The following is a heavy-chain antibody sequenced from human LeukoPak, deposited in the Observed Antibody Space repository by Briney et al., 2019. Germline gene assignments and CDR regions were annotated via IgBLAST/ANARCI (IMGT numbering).Heavy chain of an antibody. J-gene: IGHJ4*02. V-gene: IGHV3-30*03. CDR3: ARKYSSSTLDY. CDR2: ISYDGSNT. Sequence: GGSLRLSCAASGFTFSSYGMHWVRQAPGKGLEWVAVISYDGSNTYYADSVKGRFIISRDNAKNSLYLQMNSLRAEDTAVYYCARKYSSSTLDYWGQGILVTVSS. D-gene: IGHD6-6*01. CDR1: GFTFSSYG.